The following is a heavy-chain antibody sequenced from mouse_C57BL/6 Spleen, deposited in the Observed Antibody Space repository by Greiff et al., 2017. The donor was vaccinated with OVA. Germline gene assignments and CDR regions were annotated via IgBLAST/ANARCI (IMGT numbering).Heavy chain of an antibody. CDR2: IRNKANGYTT. Sequence: DVQLQESGGGLVQPGGSLSLSCAASGFTFTDYYMSWVRQPPGKALEWLGFIRNKANGYTTEYSASVKGRFTISRDNSQSILYLQMNALRAEDSATYYCARYNPLIYSTGAMDYWGQGTSVTVSS. CDR1: GFTFTDYY. D-gene: IGHD2-1*01. J-gene: IGHJ4*01. CDR3: ARYNPLIYSTGAMDY. V-gene: IGHV7-3*01.